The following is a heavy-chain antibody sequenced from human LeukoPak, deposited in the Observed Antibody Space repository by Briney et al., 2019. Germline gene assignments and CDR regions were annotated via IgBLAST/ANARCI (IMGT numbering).Heavy chain of an antibody. CDR2: ISGSGSST. D-gene: IGHD3-3*01. V-gene: IGHV3-23*01. CDR3: AKARDYDFWSGYSNYFDY. Sequence: GGPLRLSCGGPRFTFSTYAMSWVRQAPGKGLEWVSGISGSGSSTYYADSVKGRFTISRDNSKNTLYLQMNSLRAEDTAVYYCAKARDYDFWSGYSNYFDYWGQGTLVTVSS. CDR1: RFTFSTYA. J-gene: IGHJ4*02.